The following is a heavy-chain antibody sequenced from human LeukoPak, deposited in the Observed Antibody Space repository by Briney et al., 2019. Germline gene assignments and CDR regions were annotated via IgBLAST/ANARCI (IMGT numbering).Heavy chain of an antibody. D-gene: IGHD3-10*01. Sequence: ASVKVSCKASGYTFTGYYMHWVRQAPGQGLEWMGWINPNSGGTNYAQKFQGWVTMTRDTSISTAYMELSRLRSDDTAVYYCARGPLAFITMVRGEERYFDYWGQGTLVTVSS. CDR1: GYTFTGYY. V-gene: IGHV1-2*04. CDR2: INPNSGGT. CDR3: ARGPLAFITMVRGEERYFDY. J-gene: IGHJ4*02.